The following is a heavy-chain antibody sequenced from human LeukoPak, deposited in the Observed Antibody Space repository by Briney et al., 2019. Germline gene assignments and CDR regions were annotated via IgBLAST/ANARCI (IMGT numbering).Heavy chain of an antibody. CDR1: GFTFNAFG. CDR3: AREGGGSPDY. J-gene: IGHJ4*02. Sequence: GGSLRLSCAASGFTFNAFGMNWVRQAPGKGLEWVSYIGTTSGAIYYADSVKGRFTISRDSAKNSLYLQMNSLRAEDTAVYYCAREGGGSPDYWGQGTLVTVSS. D-gene: IGHD1-26*01. CDR2: IGTTSGAI. V-gene: IGHV3-48*01.